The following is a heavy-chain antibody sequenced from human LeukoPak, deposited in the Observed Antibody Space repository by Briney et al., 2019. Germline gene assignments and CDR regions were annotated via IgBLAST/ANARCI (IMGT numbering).Heavy chain of an antibody. J-gene: IGHJ4*02. CDR1: GYTFTSYY. CDR3: ARDLGPAALFDY. V-gene: IGHV1-46*01. Sequence: ASVKVSCKASGYTFTSYYMHWVRQAPGQGLEWMGIINPSGGSTSYAQKFQGRVTMTRDTSTSTVYTELSSLRSEDTAVYYCARDLGPAALFDYWGQGTLVTVSS. CDR2: INPSGGST. D-gene: IGHD2-2*01.